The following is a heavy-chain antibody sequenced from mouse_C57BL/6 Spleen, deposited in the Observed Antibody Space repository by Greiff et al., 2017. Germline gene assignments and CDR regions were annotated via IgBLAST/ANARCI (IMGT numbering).Heavy chain of an antibody. Sequence: VQLQQSGAELVRPGTSVKVSCKASGYAFTNYLIEWVKQRPGQGLEWIGVINPGSGGTNYNEKFKGKATLTADKSSSTAYMQLSSLTSEDSAVYFCARRELGGRGFAYWGQGTLVTVSA. CDR1: GYAFTNYL. J-gene: IGHJ3*01. D-gene: IGHD3-3*01. CDR3: ARRELGGRGFAY. CDR2: INPGSGGT. V-gene: IGHV1-54*01.